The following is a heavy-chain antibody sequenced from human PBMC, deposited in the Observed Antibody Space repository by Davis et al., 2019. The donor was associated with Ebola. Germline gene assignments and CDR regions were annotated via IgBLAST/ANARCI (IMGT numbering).Heavy chain of an antibody. D-gene: IGHD1-26*01. J-gene: IGHJ3*02. V-gene: IGHV3-7*01. CDR3: ARPIVGATLDAFDI. Sequence: GGSLRLSCAASGFTFSSYSMNWVRQAPGKGLEWVANIKQDGSEKYYVDSVKGRFTISRDNAKNSLYLQMNSLRAEDTAEYYCARPIVGATLDAFDIWGQGTMVTVSS. CDR2: IKQDGSEK. CDR1: GFTFSSYS.